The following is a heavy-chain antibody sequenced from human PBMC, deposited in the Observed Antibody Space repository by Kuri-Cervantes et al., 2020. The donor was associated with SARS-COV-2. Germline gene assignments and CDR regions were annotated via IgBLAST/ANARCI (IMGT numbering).Heavy chain of an antibody. J-gene: IGHJ4*02. CDR2: VYYTGST. Sequence: SETLSLTCTVSGDSITNDYWSWIRQPPGKELEWIGYVYYTGSTKYKHSLESRVTMSVDTSKNQFSLKLNSVTVADTAVYYCAREGAYGSGGYFDYWGQGTLVTVSS. CDR1: GDSITNDY. CDR3: AREGAYGSGGYFDY. V-gene: IGHV4-59*01. D-gene: IGHD3-10*01.